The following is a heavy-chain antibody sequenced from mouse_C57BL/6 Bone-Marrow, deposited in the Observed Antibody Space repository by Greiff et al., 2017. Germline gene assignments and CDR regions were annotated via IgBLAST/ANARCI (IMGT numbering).Heavy chain of an antibody. CDR2: IYPGSGST. Sequence: VQLQQPGAELVKPGASVKMSCKASGYTFTSYWITWVKQRPGQGLEWIGDIYPGSGSTNYNEKFKSKATLTVDTSSSTAYMQLSSLTSEDSAVYYCARCYGNYVSYWYFDVWGTGTTVTVSS. J-gene: IGHJ1*03. CDR1: GYTFTSYW. CDR3: ARCYGNYVSYWYFDV. V-gene: IGHV1-55*01. D-gene: IGHD2-1*01.